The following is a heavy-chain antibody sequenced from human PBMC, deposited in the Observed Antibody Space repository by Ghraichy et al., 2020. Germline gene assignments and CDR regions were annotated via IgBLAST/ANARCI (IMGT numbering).Heavy chain of an antibody. D-gene: IGHD3-10*01. CDR2: ISGSGGST. CDR1: GFTFSSYA. Sequence: GGSLRLSCAASGFTFSSYAMSWVRQAPGKGLEWVSAISGSGGSTYYADSVKGRFTISRDNSKNTLYLQMNSLRAEDTAVYYCAKVPIGWFGEYLGVDYWGQGTLVTVSS. V-gene: IGHV3-23*01. CDR3: AKVPIGWFGEYLGVDY. J-gene: IGHJ4*02.